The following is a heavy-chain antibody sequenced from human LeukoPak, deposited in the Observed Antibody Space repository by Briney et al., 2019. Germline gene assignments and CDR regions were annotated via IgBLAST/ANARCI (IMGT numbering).Heavy chain of an antibody. J-gene: IGHJ6*03. V-gene: IGHV1-69*13. Sequence: SVKVSCKASGGTFSSYAISWVRQAPGQGLEWMGGIIPIFGTANYAQKFQGRDTITADESTSTAYMELSSLRSEDTAVYYCAREARLRAMNYYYYMDVWGKGTTVTVSS. CDR1: GGTFSSYA. D-gene: IGHD4-17*01. CDR3: AREARLRAMNYYYYMDV. CDR2: IIPIFGTA.